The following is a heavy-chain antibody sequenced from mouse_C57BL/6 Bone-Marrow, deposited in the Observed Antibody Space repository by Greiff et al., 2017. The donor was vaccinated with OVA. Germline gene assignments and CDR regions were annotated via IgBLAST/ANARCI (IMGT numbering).Heavy chain of an antibody. CDR1: GYTFTSYW. D-gene: IGHD1-1*01. J-gene: IGHJ3*01. V-gene: IGHV1-7*01. CDR3: ARFPFSYGRAWFAY. Sequence: QVQLKQSGAELAKPGASVKLSCKASGYTFTSYWMHWVKQRPGQGLEWIGYINPSSGYTKYNQKFKDKATLTADKSSSTAYMQLSSLTFDDSAFYYFARFPFSYGRAWFAYWGQGTLVTVSA. CDR2: INPSSGYT.